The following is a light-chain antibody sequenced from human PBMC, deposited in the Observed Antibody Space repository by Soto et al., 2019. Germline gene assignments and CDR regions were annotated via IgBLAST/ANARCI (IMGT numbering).Light chain of an antibody. CDR2: TAS. J-gene: IGKJ1*01. Sequence: DIQMTQSPSTLAASVGDRVTITCRASQSISSWMAWYQQKPGKAPKLLIYTASSLQSGVPSRFSGSGSGTEFTLTSSSLQSDDFATYYCEQYHSGTCGQGTKVDIK. V-gene: IGKV1-5*03. CDR3: EQYHSGT. CDR1: QSISSW.